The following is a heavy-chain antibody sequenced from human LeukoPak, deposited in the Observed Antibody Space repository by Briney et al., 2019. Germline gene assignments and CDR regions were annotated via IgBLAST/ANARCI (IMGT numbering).Heavy chain of an antibody. CDR2: INPSGGST. J-gene: IGHJ4*02. V-gene: IGHV1-46*01. CDR3: ARVGSGGSWDY. Sequence: ASVKVSCKASGYTFTSYYMHCVRQAPGQGLEWMGIINPSGGSTSYAQKFQGRVTMTRDTSTSTVYMELSSLRSEDAAVYYCARVGSGGSWDYWGQGTLVTVSS. CDR1: GYTFTSYY. D-gene: IGHD2-15*01.